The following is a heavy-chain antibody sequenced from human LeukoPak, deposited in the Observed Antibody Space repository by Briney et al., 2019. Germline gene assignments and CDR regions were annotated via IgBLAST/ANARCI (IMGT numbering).Heavy chain of an antibody. V-gene: IGHV4-59*01. Sequence: SETLSLTCTVSGGSISSYYWSWIRQPPGKGLEWIGYIYYSGSTNYNPSLKSQVTISVDTSKNQFSLKLSSVTAADTAVYYCASGASGPAAIDYWGQGTLVTVSS. CDR3: ASGASGPAAIDY. CDR2: IYYSGST. CDR1: GGSISSYY. D-gene: IGHD2-2*01. J-gene: IGHJ4*02.